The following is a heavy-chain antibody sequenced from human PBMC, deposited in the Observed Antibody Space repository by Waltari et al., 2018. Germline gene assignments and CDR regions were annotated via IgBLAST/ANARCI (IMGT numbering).Heavy chain of an antibody. CDR1: GFTFSSYW. Sequence: EVQLVESGGGLVQPGGSLRLSCAASGFTFSSYWMSWVRQAPGKGLEWVANIKQDGSEKYYVDSVKGRFTISRDNAKNSLYLQMNSLRAEDTAVYYCARGAKAMGYYFDYWGQGTLVTVSS. J-gene: IGHJ4*02. CDR2: IKQDGSEK. V-gene: IGHV3-7*04. D-gene: IGHD3-16*01. CDR3: ARGAKAMGYYFDY.